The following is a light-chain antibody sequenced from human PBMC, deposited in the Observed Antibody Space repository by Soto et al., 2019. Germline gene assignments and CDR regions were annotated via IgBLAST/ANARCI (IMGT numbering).Light chain of an antibody. V-gene: IGKV1-9*01. CDR1: QGISSY. CDR2: AAS. CDR3: QQLNSLWT. J-gene: IGKJ1*01. Sequence: DIQLTQSPSFLSASVGDRVTITCRASQGISSYLAWYQQKPGKAPKLLIYAASTLQSGVPSRFSGSGSGTEFTLTISSLQPEDFATYYCQQLNSLWTFGQGTTVEIK.